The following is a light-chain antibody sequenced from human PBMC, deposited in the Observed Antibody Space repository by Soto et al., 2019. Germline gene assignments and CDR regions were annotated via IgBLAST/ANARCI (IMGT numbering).Light chain of an antibody. CDR3: QSYDFSLSGVV. CDR2: GNS. J-gene: IGLJ2*01. Sequence: QSVLTQPPSVSGAPGQRVTISCTGSSSNIGAGYDVHWYQQLPGTAPKLLIYGNSNRPSGVPDRFSGSKSGTSASLAITGLQAEDGADYYCQSYDFSLSGVVFGGGTKVTVL. V-gene: IGLV1-40*01. CDR1: SSNIGAGYD.